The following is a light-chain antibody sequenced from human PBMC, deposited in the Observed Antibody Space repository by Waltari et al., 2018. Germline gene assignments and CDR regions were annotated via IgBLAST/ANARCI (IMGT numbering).Light chain of an antibody. Sequence: TQSPGALSLSPGERATLSCRASQSVGRSLAWYQQKPDQAPRLLIYDTSSRATGTPGRFSGSGSGTDFSLAISSLEPEDFAVYFCKHYVNLPVTFGQGTKVEI. J-gene: IGKJ1*01. V-gene: IGKV3-20*01. CDR3: KHYVNLPVT. CDR2: DTS. CDR1: QSVGRS.